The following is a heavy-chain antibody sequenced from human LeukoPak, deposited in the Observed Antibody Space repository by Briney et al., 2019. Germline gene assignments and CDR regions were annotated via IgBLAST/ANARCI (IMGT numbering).Heavy chain of an antibody. CDR2: IKSKTEGGTT. Sequence: GGSLRLSCAASGFTFSNAWMSWVRQAPGKGLEWVGRIKSKTEGGTTDYAAPVKGRFIISRDDSKNTLYLQVNSLKTEDTAVYYCTTGYCSSTSCYYFDYWGQGTLVTVSS. D-gene: IGHD2-2*01. J-gene: IGHJ4*02. CDR1: GFTFSNAW. V-gene: IGHV3-15*01. CDR3: TTGYCSSTSCYYFDY.